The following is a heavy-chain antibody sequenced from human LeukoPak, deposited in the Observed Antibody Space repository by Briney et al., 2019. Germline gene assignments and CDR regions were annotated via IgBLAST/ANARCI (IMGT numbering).Heavy chain of an antibody. CDR3: ARTRDNYYYMDV. CDR1: GFTFSRYW. J-gene: IGHJ6*03. D-gene: IGHD2-2*01. CDR2: IKQDGSEK. Sequence: GGSLRLSCAVSGFTFSRYWMSWVRQAPGKGLEWVANIKQDGSEKYYVDSVKGRFTISRDNAKNSLYLQMNSLRAEDTAVYYCARTRDNYYYMDVWGKGTTVTVSS. V-gene: IGHV3-7*01.